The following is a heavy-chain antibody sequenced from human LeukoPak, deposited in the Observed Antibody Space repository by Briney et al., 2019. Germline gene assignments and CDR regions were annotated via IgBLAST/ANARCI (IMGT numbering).Heavy chain of an antibody. CDR1: GYTFTSYG. Sequence: VKVSCKSSGYTFTSYGISWVRQAPGQGLEWMGWISAYNGNTNYAQKLQGGVTMTTDTSTSTAYMELRSLRSDDTAVYYCARGPVLLWFGEFDYWGQGTLVTVSS. D-gene: IGHD3-10*01. V-gene: IGHV1-18*01. CDR2: ISAYNGNT. J-gene: IGHJ4*02. CDR3: ARGPVLLWFGEFDY.